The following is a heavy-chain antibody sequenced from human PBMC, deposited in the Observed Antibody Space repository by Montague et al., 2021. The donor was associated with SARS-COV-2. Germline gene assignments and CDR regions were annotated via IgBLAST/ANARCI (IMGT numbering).Heavy chain of an antibody. J-gene: IGHJ5*02. Sequence: SLRLSCAASGFNFGVYEMNWVRQTPGKGLEWVSYINVGSSVMYYADSVMGRFTISRDNAESSLYLQMNSLRAEDTAVYYCAPAVPVADDSWGQGTLVTVSS. CDR1: GFNFGVYE. V-gene: IGHV3-48*03. CDR3: APAVPVADDS. D-gene: IGHD2-2*01. CDR2: INVGSSVM.